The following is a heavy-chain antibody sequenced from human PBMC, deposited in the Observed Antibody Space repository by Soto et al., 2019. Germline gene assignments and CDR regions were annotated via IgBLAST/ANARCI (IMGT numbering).Heavy chain of an antibody. D-gene: IGHD6-19*01. CDR1: GNSFSSNSAA. CDR2: TYYRSKWYN. V-gene: IGHV6-1*01. J-gene: IGHJ5*02. Sequence: PSHTLSLTWAISGNSFSSNSAAWNWIRQSPSRGLEWLGRTYYRSKWYNDYAVSVKSRITINPDTSKNQFSLQLNSVTPEDTAVYYCARGQWLVLENSWFDPWGQGTLVTVS. CDR3: ARGQWLVLENSWFDP.